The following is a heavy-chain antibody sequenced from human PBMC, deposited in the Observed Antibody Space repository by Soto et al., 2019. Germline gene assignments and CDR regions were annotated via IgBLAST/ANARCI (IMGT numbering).Heavy chain of an antibody. CDR3: ARAPASSGYYSDNWFDP. D-gene: IGHD3-22*01. V-gene: IGHV3-33*01. J-gene: IGHJ5*02. CDR1: GFTFSSYG. Sequence: QVLLVESGGGVVQPGRSLRLSCAASGFTFSSYGMHWVRQAQGKGLEWVAVIWYDGSNKYYADSVKGPFTIPRDHSKTTLYLQMNSLRAEDTAVYYCARAPASSGYYSDNWFDPWGQGTLITVSS. CDR2: IWYDGSNK.